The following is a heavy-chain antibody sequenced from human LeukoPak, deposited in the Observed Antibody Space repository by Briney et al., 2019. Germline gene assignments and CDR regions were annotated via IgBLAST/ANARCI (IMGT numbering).Heavy chain of an antibody. CDR1: GGSISSYY. J-gene: IGHJ2*01. V-gene: IGHV4-59*01. D-gene: IGHD3-16*01. Sequence: SETLSLTCTVSGGSISSYYWSWIRQPPGKGLEWFGYIHDSGTTNYNPSLKSRVTISVDTSKNQFSLKLSSVTAADTAIYYCAKGDPTFLFWYFDLWGRGTLVTVSS. CDR2: IHDSGTT. CDR3: AKGDPTFLFWYFDL.